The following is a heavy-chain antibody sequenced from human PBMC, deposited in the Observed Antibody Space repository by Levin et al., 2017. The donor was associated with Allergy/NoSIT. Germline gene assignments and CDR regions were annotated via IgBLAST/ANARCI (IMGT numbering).Heavy chain of an antibody. CDR3: ARESSGRDGFDI. V-gene: IGHV3-48*01. Sequence: GGSLRLSCAASGFTLRPYNMNWVRQAPGKGLEWLSFISSSSTTIYYADSVKGRFTISRDNAKNSLYLQMNSLRAEDTAVYYCARESSGRDGFDIWGQGTMVSVSS. CDR1: GFTLRPYN. J-gene: IGHJ3*02. D-gene: IGHD3-10*01. CDR2: ISSSSTTI.